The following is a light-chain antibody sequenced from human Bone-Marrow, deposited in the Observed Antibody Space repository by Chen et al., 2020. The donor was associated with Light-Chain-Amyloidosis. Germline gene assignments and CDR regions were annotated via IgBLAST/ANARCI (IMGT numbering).Light chain of an antibody. CDR1: SSNIGRNT. V-gene: IGLV1-44*01. Sequence: QSVLTQPPSTSGTPGQRVTISCSGSSSNIGRNTVSWYQQLPGAAPKLLIYSNNQRPSGVPDRFSGSKSGTSASLATSGLQSGDEADYYCATWDDTLSGPVFGGGTKVTVL. CDR3: ATWDDTLSGPV. CDR2: SNN. J-gene: IGLJ2*01.